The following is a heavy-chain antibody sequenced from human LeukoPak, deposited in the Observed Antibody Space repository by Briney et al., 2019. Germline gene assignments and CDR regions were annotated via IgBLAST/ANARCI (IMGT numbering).Heavy chain of an antibody. CDR2: INPNSGGT. J-gene: IGHJ4*02. D-gene: IGHD5-18*01. Sequence: ASVKVSCKASGYTFTGYYMHWVRQAPGQGLEWMGRINPNSGGTNYAQKFQGRVTMTRDTSIGTAYIELSRLRSGDTAVYYCARGEEYSYGFNYFDYWGQGTLVTVSS. CDR3: ARGEEYSYGFNYFDY. V-gene: IGHV1-2*06. CDR1: GYTFTGYY.